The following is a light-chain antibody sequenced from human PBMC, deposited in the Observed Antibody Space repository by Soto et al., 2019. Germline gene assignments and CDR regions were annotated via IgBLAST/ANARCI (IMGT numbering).Light chain of an antibody. CDR3: QQYHIWPKWT. CDR1: ESVSIS. CDR2: GAS. Sequence: EIVMTQSPATLSVSPGEGATLSCRASESVSISLAWYQHKPGQPPRLLIHGASTRASGVPPRFTGSGSGTDFTLTISSLQSEDYGVYFCQQYHIWPKWTFGQGTK. V-gene: IGKV3D-15*01. J-gene: IGKJ1*01.